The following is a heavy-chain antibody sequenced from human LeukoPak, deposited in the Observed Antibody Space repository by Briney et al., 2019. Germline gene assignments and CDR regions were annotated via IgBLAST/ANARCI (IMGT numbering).Heavy chain of an antibody. D-gene: IGHD2-2*01. CDR3: AREGLAVPAARVDYFDY. V-gene: IGHV4-30-4*01. J-gene: IGHJ4*02. CDR1: GGSISSGDYY. CDR2: IYYSGST. Sequence: PSQTLSLTCTVSGGSISSGDYYWSWIRQPPGKGLEWIGYIYYSGSTYYNPSLKSRVTISVDTSKNQFSLKLSSVTAADTAVYYCAREGLAVPAARVDYFDYWGQGTLVTVSS.